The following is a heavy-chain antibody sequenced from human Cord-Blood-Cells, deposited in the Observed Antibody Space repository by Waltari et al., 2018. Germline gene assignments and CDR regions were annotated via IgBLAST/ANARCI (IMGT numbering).Heavy chain of an antibody. CDR2: ISWNSGSI. CDR3: AKDIGYYYDSSGYYNY. D-gene: IGHD3-22*01. Sequence: EVQLVESGGGLVQPGRSLRLSCAASGFTFDDYAIHSVRQAPGKGLGWVSGISWNSGSIGYADSVKGRFTISRDNAKNSLYLQMNSLRAEDTALYYCAKDIGYYYDSSGYYNYWGQGTLVTVSS. V-gene: IGHV3-9*01. CDR1: GFTFDDYA. J-gene: IGHJ4*02.